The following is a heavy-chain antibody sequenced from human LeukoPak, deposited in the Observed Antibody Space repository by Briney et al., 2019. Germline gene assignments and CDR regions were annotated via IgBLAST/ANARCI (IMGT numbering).Heavy chain of an antibody. CDR3: ASDVNRYCSSTSCYTRGNY. D-gene: IGHD2-2*02. CDR2: INHSGST. V-gene: IGHV4-34*01. Sequence: SETLSLTCAVYGGSFSGYYWSWIRQPPGKGLELIGEINHSGSTNYNPSLNRRATISIDTSKSQVSLTLSSVTAADTAVYYCASDVNRYCSSTSCYTRGNYWGQGTLVTVSS. J-gene: IGHJ4*02. CDR1: GGSFSGYY.